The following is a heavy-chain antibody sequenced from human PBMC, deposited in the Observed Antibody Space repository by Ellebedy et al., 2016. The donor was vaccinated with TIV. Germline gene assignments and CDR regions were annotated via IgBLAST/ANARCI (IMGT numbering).Heavy chain of an antibody. V-gene: IGHV4-31*01. J-gene: IGHJ2*01. CDR3: ARVAAALPGDWYFDL. CDR2: IYDSGST. Sequence: MPSETLSLTCTVSGGSISSGDYYWSWIRQHPGKGLEWIGFIYDSGSTYYNPSLKSLLTISVDTSKNQFSLNLSSVTASDTAVYFCARVAAALPGDWYFDLWGRGTLVTVSS. D-gene: IGHD6-19*01. CDR1: GGSISSGDYY.